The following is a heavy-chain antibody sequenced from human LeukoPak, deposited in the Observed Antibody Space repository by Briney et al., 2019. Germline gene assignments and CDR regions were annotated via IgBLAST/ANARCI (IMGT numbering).Heavy chain of an antibody. D-gene: IGHD2-21*01. V-gene: IGHV3-30-3*01. CDR2: ISYDGSNK. J-gene: IGHJ4*02. Sequence: GGSLRLSCAASGFTFSSYAMHWVRQAPGKGLEWVAVISYDGSNKYYADSVKGRFTISRDNSKNTLYLQMNSLRAEDTAVYYCAAELYRGDCCHFDYWGQGSLVTVSS. CDR3: AAELYRGDCCHFDY. CDR1: GFTFSSYA.